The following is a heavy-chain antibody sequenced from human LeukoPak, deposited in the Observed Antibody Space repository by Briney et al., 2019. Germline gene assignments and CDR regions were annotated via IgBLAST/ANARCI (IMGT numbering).Heavy chain of an antibody. CDR1: GGSISSYY. Sequence: PSETLSLTCTVSGGSISSYYWSWIRQPPGKGLEWIGSIYYSGSTYYNPSLESRVTISVDTSKNQFSLRLSSVTAADTAVYYCVHDSSGYYFDYWGQGTLVTVSS. CDR3: VHDSSGYYFDY. J-gene: IGHJ4*02. V-gene: IGHV4-59*05. CDR2: IYYSGST. D-gene: IGHD3-22*01.